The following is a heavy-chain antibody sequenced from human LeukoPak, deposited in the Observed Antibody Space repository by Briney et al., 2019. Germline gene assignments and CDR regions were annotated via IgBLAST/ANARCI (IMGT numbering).Heavy chain of an antibody. D-gene: IGHD6-6*01. CDR2: ISDSGGNT. J-gene: IGHJ4*02. CDR3: ARHRSSWLIDY. V-gene: IGHV3-23*01. Sequence: GGSLRLSCAASGFTFNSYPVSWVRQAPWERLQWVSGISDSGGNTYYADSVRGRFTISRDNSKNTLYLQMNSLRAEDTAVYYCARHRSSWLIDYWGQGTLVTVSS. CDR1: GFTFNSYP.